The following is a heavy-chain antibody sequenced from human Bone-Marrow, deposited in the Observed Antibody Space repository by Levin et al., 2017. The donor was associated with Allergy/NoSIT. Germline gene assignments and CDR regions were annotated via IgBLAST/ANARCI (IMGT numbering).Heavy chain of an antibody. CDR3: ATNSFDFLSGYPNWFDP. Sequence: RSQTLSLTCSVSGVSITTTNHYWAWIRQPPGTGLEWIGSLFYSGSTFYNPSLNSRVTMSLDTSNHQFSLKLSSVTAADTAIYYCATNSFDFLSGYPNWFDPWGQGTLVTVSS. CDR2: LFYSGST. CDR1: GVSITTTNHY. D-gene: IGHD3-3*01. J-gene: IGHJ5*02. V-gene: IGHV4-39*07.